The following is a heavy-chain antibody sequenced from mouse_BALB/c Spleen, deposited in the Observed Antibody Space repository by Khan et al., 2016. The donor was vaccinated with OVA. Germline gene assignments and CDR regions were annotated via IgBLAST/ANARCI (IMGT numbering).Heavy chain of an antibody. CDR1: GYTFTENT. CDR2: INPKNGVT. J-gene: IGHJ4*01. CDR3: ARDAGRY. Sequence: VQLQQSGPELVKPGASVKISCKTSGYTFTENTLHWVKQSHGKSLEWIGVINPKNGVTSYNQKFKGKVTLTVDKSSSTAYMEFRSLTSEDSAVXYCARDAGRYWGQGTSVTVSS. V-gene: IGHV1-18*01. D-gene: IGHD3-3*01.